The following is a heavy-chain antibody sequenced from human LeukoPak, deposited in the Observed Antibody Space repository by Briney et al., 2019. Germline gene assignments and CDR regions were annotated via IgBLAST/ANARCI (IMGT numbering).Heavy chain of an antibody. D-gene: IGHD6-13*01. CDR1: GYTFTGYY. V-gene: IGHV1-2*04. CDR2: INPNSGGT. CDR3: ARSAYSIAAVGTFFVDTRNRRYFDL. Sequence: ASVKVSCKASGYTFTGYYMHWVRQAPGQGLEWMGWINPNSGGTNYAQKFQGWVTMTRDTSISTAYMELSRLRSDDTAVYYCARSAYSIAAVGTFFVDTRNRRYFDLWGRGTLVTVSS. J-gene: IGHJ2*01.